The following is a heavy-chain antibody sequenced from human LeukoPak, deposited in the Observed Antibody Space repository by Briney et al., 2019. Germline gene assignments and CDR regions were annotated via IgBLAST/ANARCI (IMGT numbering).Heavy chain of an antibody. CDR3: ARQSLDGGSCYDY. D-gene: IGHD2-15*01. CDR1: GYTFTSYG. V-gene: IGHV1-18*01. CDR2: ISANNGHT. Sequence: ASVKVSCKASGYTFTSYGISWVRQAPGQGLEWMGWISANNGHTNYTQELQGRVTMTTDTSTSTAYMELRSLRSDDTAVYYCARQSLDGGSCYDYWGQGTPVTVSS. J-gene: IGHJ4*02.